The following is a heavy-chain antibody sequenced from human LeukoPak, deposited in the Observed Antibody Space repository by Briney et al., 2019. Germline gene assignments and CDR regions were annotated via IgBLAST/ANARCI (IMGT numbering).Heavy chain of an antibody. V-gene: IGHV3-30*03. CDR3: ARDERSSDSPPTSLPSDP. Sequence: GSSLRLSCAASGFTFSTYGMHWVRQAPGKGLEWVAVISPDGSQKHYADSVKGRFTISRDNSKNTLYVQVNSLKASDTAVYYCARDERSSDSPPTSLPSDPWGQGTLVTVSS. CDR1: GFTFSTYG. CDR2: ISPDGSQK. D-gene: IGHD6-6*01. J-gene: IGHJ5*02.